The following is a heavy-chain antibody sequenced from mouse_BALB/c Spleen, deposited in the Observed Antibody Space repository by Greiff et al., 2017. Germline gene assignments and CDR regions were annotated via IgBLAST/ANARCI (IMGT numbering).Heavy chain of an antibody. D-gene: IGHD1-1*01. CDR3: ARGVPYYGSSYGYFDV. J-gene: IGHJ1*01. CDR1: GFTFSSYA. V-gene: IGHV5-6-5*01. Sequence: EVMLVESGGGLVKPGGSLKLSCAASGFTFSSYAMSWVRQTPEKRLEWVASISSGGSTYYPDSVKGRFTISRDNARNILYLQMRSLRSEDTAMYYCARGVPYYGSSYGYFDVWGAGTTVTVSS. CDR2: ISSGGST.